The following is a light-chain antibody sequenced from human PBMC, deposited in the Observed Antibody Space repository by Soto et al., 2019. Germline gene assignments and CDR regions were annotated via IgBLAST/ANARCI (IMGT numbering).Light chain of an antibody. J-gene: IGKJ4*01. CDR3: QPRSNWPLT. V-gene: IGKV3-11*01. Sequence: EIVLTQSPATLSLSPGERAALSCRASQSVSTYLAWYQQKPGQAPRLLIYDASNRATGIPARFTGSGPGTDFTLTISSLEPEDFAVYYCQPRSNWPLTFGGGTKVEIK. CDR2: DAS. CDR1: QSVSTY.